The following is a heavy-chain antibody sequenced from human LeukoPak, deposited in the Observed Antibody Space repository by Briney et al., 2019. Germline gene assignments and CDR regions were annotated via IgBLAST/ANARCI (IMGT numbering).Heavy chain of an antibody. CDR1: GFTFSSYA. Sequence: GGSLRLSCAASGFTFSSYAMSWVRQAPGKGLVWVSRINSDGSSTSYADSVKGRFTISRDNAKNSLYLQMNSLRAEDTAVYYCAREVATNLGYYYYMDVWGKGTTVTVSS. CDR3: AREVATNLGYYYYMDV. V-gene: IGHV3-74*01. CDR2: INSDGSST. D-gene: IGHD5-12*01. J-gene: IGHJ6*03.